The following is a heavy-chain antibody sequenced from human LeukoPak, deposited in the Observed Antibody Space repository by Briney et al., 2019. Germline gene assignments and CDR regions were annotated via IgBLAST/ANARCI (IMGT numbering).Heavy chain of an antibody. V-gene: IGHV1-18*04. CDR3: ARASTNSRFAGYGRQWYFDL. CDR2: ISAYNGNT. CDR1: GYTFTNYG. J-gene: IGHJ2*01. D-gene: IGHD2/OR15-2a*01. Sequence: ASVKVSCKASGYTFTNYGFSWVRQAPGQGLEWMGWISAYNGNTNYLQKFQGRVTMTTDTSTNTVYMELSSLRSDDTAVYYCARASTNSRFAGYGRQWYFDLWGRGTPVTVSP.